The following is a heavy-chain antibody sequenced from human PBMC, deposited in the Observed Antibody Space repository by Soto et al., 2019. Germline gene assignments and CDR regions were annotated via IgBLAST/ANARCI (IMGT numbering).Heavy chain of an antibody. Sequence: EVQLLESGGDLVQPGGSLRLSCAASGFTFTNFAMSWVRQAQGKGLEWVSTIGGGDGTTYYAGSVKGRFTISSDNSNNSLYLQMNSLRAGDTAVYFCAKVTLENSPGTRAFDIWGQGTMVIVSS. J-gene: IGHJ3*02. CDR3: AKVTLENSPGTRAFDI. CDR2: IGGGDGTT. D-gene: IGHD6-13*01. V-gene: IGHV3-23*01. CDR1: GFTFTNFA.